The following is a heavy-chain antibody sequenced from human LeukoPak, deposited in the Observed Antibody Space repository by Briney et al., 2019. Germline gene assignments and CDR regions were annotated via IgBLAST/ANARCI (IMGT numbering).Heavy chain of an antibody. CDR1: GYSFTSSW. CDR2: IYPGDSDI. CDR3: ARGLYCSGGSCRFDY. D-gene: IGHD2-15*01. Sequence: GESLKISCEGSGYSFTSSWIGWVRQMPGKGLEWMGIIYPGDSDIRYSPSFQGQVTISADKSITTAYLQWSSLKASDTAIYCCARGLYCSGGSCRFDYWGQGTLVTVSS. J-gene: IGHJ4*02. V-gene: IGHV5-51*01.